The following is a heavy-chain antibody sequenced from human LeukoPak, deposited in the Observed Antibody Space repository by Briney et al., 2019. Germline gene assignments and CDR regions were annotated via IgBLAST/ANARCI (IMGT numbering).Heavy chain of an antibody. D-gene: IGHD3-22*01. CDR2: MDESEST. Sequence: SETLSLTCTVSGVSISGSCFYWGWIRQPPGKGLEWIASMDESESTFYRPSLKSRVTISIYTSKNQFSLNLNSVPAADTAVYFCARHYGLNYYDSSAYEYWGQGTLVTVSS. J-gene: IGHJ4*02. V-gene: IGHV4-39*01. CDR1: GVSISGSCFY. CDR3: ARHYGLNYYDSSAYEY.